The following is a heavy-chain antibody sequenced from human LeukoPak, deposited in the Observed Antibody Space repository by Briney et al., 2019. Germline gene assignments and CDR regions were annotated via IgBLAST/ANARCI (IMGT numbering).Heavy chain of an antibody. CDR3: ARAKLVRFDP. CDR2: IIPIFGTA. V-gene: IGHV1-69*01. Sequence: KVSCKASGGSFSSYAISWVRQAPGQGLEWMGGIIPIFGTANYAQKFQGRVTITADESTSTAYMELSSLRSEDTAVYYCARAKLVRFDPWGQGTLVTVSS. D-gene: IGHD6-13*01. CDR1: GGSFSSYA. J-gene: IGHJ5*02.